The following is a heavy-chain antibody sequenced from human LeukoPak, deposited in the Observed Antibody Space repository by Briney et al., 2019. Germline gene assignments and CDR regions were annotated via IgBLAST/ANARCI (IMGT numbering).Heavy chain of an antibody. V-gene: IGHV1-2*04. CDR1: GYTFTGYY. CDR2: INPNSGGT. CDR3: ATLTGDPRDY. J-gene: IGHJ4*02. Sequence: ASVKVSCKASGYTFTGYYMHWVRQAPGQGLEWMGWINPNSGGTNYAQKFQGWVTMTRDTSISTAYMELSSLRSEDTAVYYCATLTGDPRDYWGQGTLVTVSS. D-gene: IGHD7-27*01.